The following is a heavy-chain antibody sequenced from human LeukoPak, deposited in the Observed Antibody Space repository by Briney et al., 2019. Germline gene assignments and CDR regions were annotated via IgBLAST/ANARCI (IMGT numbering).Heavy chain of an antibody. D-gene: IGHD3-10*01. CDR1: GGSFSGYY. Sequence: SETLSLTCAVYGGSFSGYYWSWIRQPPGKGLEWIGEINHSGSTNYNPSLKSRVTISVDTSKNQFSLKLSSVTAADTAVYYCARHFTYGSGSYPLYWGQGTLVTVSS. CDR2: INHSGST. CDR3: ARHFTYGSGSYPLY. V-gene: IGHV4-34*01. J-gene: IGHJ4*02.